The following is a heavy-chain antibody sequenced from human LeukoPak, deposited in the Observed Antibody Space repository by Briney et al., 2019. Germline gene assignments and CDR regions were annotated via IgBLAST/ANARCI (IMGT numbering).Heavy chain of an antibody. D-gene: IGHD1-26*01. V-gene: IGHV3-7*01. CDR3: AREPTAVGL. Sequence: GGSLRLSCAASGFTFSSHWMSWVRQAPGKGLEWVANIERDGSEKNYVESVKGRFTISRDNAKNALYLQMNSLRAEDTAVYFCAREPTAVGLWGQGTLVTVSS. J-gene: IGHJ4*02. CDR1: GFTFSSHW. CDR2: IERDGSEK.